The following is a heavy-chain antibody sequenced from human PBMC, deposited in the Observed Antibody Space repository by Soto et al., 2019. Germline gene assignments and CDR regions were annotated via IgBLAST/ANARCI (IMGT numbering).Heavy chain of an antibody. V-gene: IGHV4-39*01. CDR3: ARKGNYSNYVEIYGMDV. J-gene: IGHJ6*02. CDR1: GGSISSSSYY. D-gene: IGHD4-4*01. CDR2: IYYSGST. Sequence: SETLSLTCTVSGGSISSSSYYWGWIRQPPGKGLEWIGSIYYSGSTYYNPSLKSRVTISVDTSKNQFSLKLSSVTAADTAVYYCARKGNYSNYVEIYGMDVWGQGTTVTVSS.